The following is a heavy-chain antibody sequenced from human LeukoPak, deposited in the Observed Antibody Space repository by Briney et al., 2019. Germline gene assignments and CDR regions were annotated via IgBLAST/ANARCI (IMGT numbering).Heavy chain of an antibody. J-gene: IGHJ4*02. CDR1: GFTFSSYA. CDR2: ISGSGGST. CDR3: AKLPSHDILTGYYKLVDY. D-gene: IGHD3-9*01. V-gene: IGHV3-23*01. Sequence: GGSLRLSCAASGFTFSSYAMSWVRQAPGKGLEWVSAISGSGGSTYYADSVKGRFTISRDNSKNTLYLQMNSLRAEDTAVYYCAKLPSHDILTGYYKLVDYWGQGTLVTVSS.